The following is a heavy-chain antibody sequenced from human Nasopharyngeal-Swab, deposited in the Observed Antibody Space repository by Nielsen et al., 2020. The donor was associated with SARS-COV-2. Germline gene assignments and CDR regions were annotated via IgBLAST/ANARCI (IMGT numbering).Heavy chain of an antibody. J-gene: IGHJ4*02. CDR1: GGSISSGGYY. D-gene: IGHD3-3*01. V-gene: IGHV4-31*03. CDR2: IYYSGST. CDR3: ARANRSGIFGVVLNFDY. Sequence: LRLSCTVSGGSISSGGYYWSWLRQHPGKGLEWIGYIYYSGSTYYNPSLKSRVTISVDTSKNQFSLKLSSVTAADTAVYYCARANRSGIFGVVLNFDYWGQGTLVTVSS.